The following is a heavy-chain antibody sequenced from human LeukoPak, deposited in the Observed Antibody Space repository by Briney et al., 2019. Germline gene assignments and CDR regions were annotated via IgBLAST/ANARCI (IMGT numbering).Heavy chain of an antibody. V-gene: IGHV3-23*01. CDR1: GFTFSSYA. D-gene: IGHD3-22*01. Sequence: GGSLRLSCAASGFTFSSYAMSWVRQAPGKGLEWVSAISGSGGSTYYADSVKGRFTISRDNSKNTLYLQMNSLRAEDTAVYYCAPRADYYDSSGMDYWGQGTLVAVSS. J-gene: IGHJ4*02. CDR2: ISGSGGST. CDR3: APRADYYDSSGMDY.